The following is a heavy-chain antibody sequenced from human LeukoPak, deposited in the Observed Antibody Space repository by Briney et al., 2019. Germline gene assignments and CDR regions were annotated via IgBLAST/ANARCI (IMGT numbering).Heavy chain of an antibody. CDR3: AKDYWAVPAAIMSTPSLLLWFGELSYFFDY. Sequence: AGGSLRLSCAASGFTFSSYGMHWVRQAPGKGLGWVAVISYDGSNKYYADSVKGRFTISRDNSKNTLYLQMNSLRAEDTAVYYCAKDYWAVPAAIMSTPSLLLWFGELSYFFDYWGQGTLVTVSS. CDR1: GFTFSSYG. D-gene: IGHD3-10*01. V-gene: IGHV3-30*18. CDR2: ISYDGSNK. J-gene: IGHJ4*02.